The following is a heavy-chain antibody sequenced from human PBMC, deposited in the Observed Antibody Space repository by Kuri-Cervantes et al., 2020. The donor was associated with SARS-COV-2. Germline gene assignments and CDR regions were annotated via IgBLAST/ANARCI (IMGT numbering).Heavy chain of an antibody. CDR3: ARDGWGSTSHNWFDP. CDR1: GFFFGAYS. V-gene: IGHV3-30-3*01. Sequence: GGSLRLSCAASGFFFGAYSMHWVRQAPGKGLEWVAGLSFDGNNDYYTQSVKGRFTISRDNAKNSLYLQMDSLRAEDTAVYYCARDGWGSTSHNWFDPWGQGTLVTVSS. D-gene: IGHD2-2*01. CDR2: LSFDGNND. J-gene: IGHJ5*02.